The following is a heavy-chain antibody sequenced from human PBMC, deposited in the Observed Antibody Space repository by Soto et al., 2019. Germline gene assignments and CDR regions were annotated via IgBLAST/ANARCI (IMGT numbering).Heavy chain of an antibody. J-gene: IGHJ4*02. Sequence: EVQLVESGGGLVQPGRSLRLSCAASGFTFDDYAMHWVRQAPGKGLEWVSHISWSNGNTAYADSVKGRFTISRDNAKNSLYLQMNTRRPHDTAFYYSAKDDCVATCFIDYWGQGIMVTVSS. CDR1: GFTFDDYA. D-gene: IGHD2-15*01. CDR3: AKDDCVATCFIDY. V-gene: IGHV3-9*01. CDR2: ISWSNGNT.